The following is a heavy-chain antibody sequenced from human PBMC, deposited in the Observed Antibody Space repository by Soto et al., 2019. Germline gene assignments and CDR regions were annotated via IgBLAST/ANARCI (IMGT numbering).Heavy chain of an antibody. CDR3: AKGGAVYGLLTHDY. CDR1: GFTFSDYA. CDR2: ITGSSSNL. Sequence: EVQLLESGGGLEQPGGTLRLSCAASGFTFSDYAMSWVRQAPGKGLEWVTTITGSSSNLYYTDSVKGRFPISRDNSRNILFLQMNSLTAEDTAVYYCAKGGAVYGLLTHDYWGQGTLVTVSS. J-gene: IGHJ4*02. D-gene: IGHD3-9*01. V-gene: IGHV3-23*01.